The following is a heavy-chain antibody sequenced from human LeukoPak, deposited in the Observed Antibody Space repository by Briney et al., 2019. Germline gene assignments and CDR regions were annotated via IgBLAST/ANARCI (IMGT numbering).Heavy chain of an antibody. V-gene: IGHV1-18*01. CDR1: GYTFTSYG. CDR2: MTAYNGDT. D-gene: IGHD6-6*01. Sequence: GASVKASCKASGYTFTSYGISWVRQAPGQKLEWMGWMTAYNGDTNYAQKLQGRVTMTADTSTTTAYMELRSLRSDDTAVYYCARHGAKYSSSFWFDPWGQGTLVTVSS. J-gene: IGHJ5*02. CDR3: ARHGAKYSSSFWFDP.